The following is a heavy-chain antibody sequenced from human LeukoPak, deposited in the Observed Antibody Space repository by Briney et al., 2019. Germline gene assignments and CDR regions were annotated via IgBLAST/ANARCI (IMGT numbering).Heavy chain of an antibody. V-gene: IGHV1-69*13. CDR3: ARGHGYKQLLFDY. D-gene: IGHD5-24*01. J-gene: IGHJ4*02. CDR2: IIPIFGTA. CDR1: GGTFSSYA. Sequence: ASVKVSCTASGGTFSSYAISWVRQAPGQGLEWMGGIIPIFGTANYAQKFQGRVTITADESTSTAYMELSSLRSEDTAVYYCARGHGYKQLLFDYWGQGTLVTVSS.